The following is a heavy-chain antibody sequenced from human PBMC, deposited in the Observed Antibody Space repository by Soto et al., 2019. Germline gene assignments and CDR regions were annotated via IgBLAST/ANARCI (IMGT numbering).Heavy chain of an antibody. D-gene: IGHD3-10*01. CDR2: FSGSGGNI. CDR3: AKDPPWTVGPLAMDV. CDR1: GVTFTTHA. V-gene: IGHV3-23*01. Sequence: GGALRVYCVASGVTFTTHAMSWVRQSPGKGLEWVSTFSGSGGNIYYAEAVKGRLTISRDDSKNTLYLQMNSLRVEDTAVYYCAKDPPWTVGPLAMDVWGQGTTVTVSS. J-gene: IGHJ6*02.